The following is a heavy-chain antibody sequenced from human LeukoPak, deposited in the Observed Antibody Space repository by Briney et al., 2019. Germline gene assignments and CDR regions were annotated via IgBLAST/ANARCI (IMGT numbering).Heavy chain of an antibody. D-gene: IGHD1-1*01. CDR1: GGTFSSYA. V-gene: IGHV1-46*03. J-gene: IGHJ4*02. CDR3: ARHLDALNLFKYYFDY. CDR2: INPGGGST. Sequence: GASVKVSCKASGGTFSSYAISWVRQAPGQGLEWMRIINPGGGSTTYAQNFQGRFTMTWDMSTTTVYMELRSLRSEDTAVYYCARHLDALNLFKYYFDYWGQGALVTVSS.